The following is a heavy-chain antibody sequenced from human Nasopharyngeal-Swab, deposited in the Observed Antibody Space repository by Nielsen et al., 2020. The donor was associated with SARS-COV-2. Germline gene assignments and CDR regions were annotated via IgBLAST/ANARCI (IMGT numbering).Heavy chain of an antibody. J-gene: IGHJ4*02. D-gene: IGHD1-26*01. V-gene: IGHV3-23*01. CDR3: AGGSRGSYSY. Sequence: VRQAPGKGLEWVSAISGSGGSTYYADSVKGRFTISRDNSKNTLYLQMNSLRAEDTAVYFCAGGSRGSYSYWGQGTLVTVSS. CDR2: ISGSGGST.